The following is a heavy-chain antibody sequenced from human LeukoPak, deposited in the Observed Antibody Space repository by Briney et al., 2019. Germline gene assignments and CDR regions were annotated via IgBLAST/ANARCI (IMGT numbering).Heavy chain of an antibody. Sequence: SETLSLTCTVSGGSFSSYYWNWIRQPPGKGLEWIGYVFHTGSTNYNPSLKSRVTISVDTSKNQFSLKLSSVTAADTAVYYCARDRGSQPFIDYWGQGTLVTVSS. CDR3: ARDRGSQPFIDY. CDR1: GGSFSSYY. J-gene: IGHJ4*02. CDR2: VFHTGST. D-gene: IGHD1-26*01. V-gene: IGHV4-59*01.